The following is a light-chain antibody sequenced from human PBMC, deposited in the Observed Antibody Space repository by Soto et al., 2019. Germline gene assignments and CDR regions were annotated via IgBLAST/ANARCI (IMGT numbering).Light chain of an antibody. J-gene: IGKJ4*01. CDR3: KQFKGNRRP. V-gene: IGKV1-13*02. Sequence: AIQLTQSPSSLSASVGDRVTITCRASQDISSSLAWYQQKPGKAPKLLIYGASILQSGVPSGFGGSGFGTDLPLTFGSLRAKDFATYSGKQFKGNRRPFGGGTRV. CDR1: QDISSS. CDR2: GAS.